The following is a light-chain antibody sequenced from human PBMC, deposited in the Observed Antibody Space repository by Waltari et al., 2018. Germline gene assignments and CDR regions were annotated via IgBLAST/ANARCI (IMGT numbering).Light chain of an antibody. CDR3: QQYSSSPIT. Sequence: DIVFTPSPDSLAVSLGERATIACWSSQSLFFGASGKNYLAWYQQKPGQPPKVLIYWASTREAGVPERISGSGSGAHFTLTVDSLQAEDVAVYYCQQYSSSPITFGQGTRLEI. CDR1: QSLFFGASGKNY. CDR2: WAS. V-gene: IGKV4-1*01. J-gene: IGKJ5*01.